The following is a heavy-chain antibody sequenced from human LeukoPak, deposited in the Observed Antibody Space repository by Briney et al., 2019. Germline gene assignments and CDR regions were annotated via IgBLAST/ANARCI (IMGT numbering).Heavy chain of an antibody. CDR1: GGSISSGDYY. CDR2: IYYSGST. D-gene: IGHD2-2*01. Sequence: PSQTLSLTCTVSGGSISSGDYYWSWIRQPPGKGLEWIGYIYYSGSTYYNPSLKSRVTISVDTSKNQFSLKLSSVTAADTAVYYCARDRPEKYQLQQLTGDFDYWGQGTLVTVSS. CDR3: ARDRPEKYQLQQLTGDFDY. J-gene: IGHJ4*02. V-gene: IGHV4-30-4*08.